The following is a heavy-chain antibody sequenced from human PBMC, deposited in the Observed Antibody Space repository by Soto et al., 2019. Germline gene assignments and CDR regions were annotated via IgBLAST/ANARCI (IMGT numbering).Heavy chain of an antibody. D-gene: IGHD3-10*01. CDR3: ARDKLLWFGELVNPNFDY. J-gene: IGHJ4*02. V-gene: IGHV1-18*01. CDR1: GYTITSYG. CDR2: ISAYNGNT. Sequence: ASVKVSCKASGYTITSYGISWVRQAPGQGLEWMGWISAYNGNTNYAQKLQGRVTMTTDTSTSTAYMELRSLRSDDTAVYYCARDKLLWFGELVNPNFDYWGQGTLVTVSS.